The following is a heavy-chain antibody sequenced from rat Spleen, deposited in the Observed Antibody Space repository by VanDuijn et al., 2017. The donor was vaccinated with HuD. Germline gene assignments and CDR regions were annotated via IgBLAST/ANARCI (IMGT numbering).Heavy chain of an antibody. CDR1: GFTFSNYD. J-gene: IGHJ2*01. Sequence: EVQLVESGGGLVQPGRSMKLSCAASGFTFSNYDMAWVRQAPTKGLEWVASISYDGSSTYYRDSVKGRFTISRDNAKSTLYLQMDSLRSEDTATYYCTTGIIRGNYFDYWGQGVMVTVSS. CDR3: TTGIIRGNYFDY. CDR2: ISYDGSST. D-gene: IGHD4-3*01. V-gene: IGHV5-20*01.